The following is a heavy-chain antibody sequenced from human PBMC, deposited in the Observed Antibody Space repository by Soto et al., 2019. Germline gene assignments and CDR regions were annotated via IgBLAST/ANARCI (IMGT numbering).Heavy chain of an antibody. CDR2: ISYDGSNK. CDR1: GFTFSSYG. Sequence: GGSLRLSCAASGFTFSSYGMHWVRQAPGKGLEWVAVISYDGSNKYYADSVKGRFTISRDNPKNTLYLQMNSLRAEDTAVYYCAKDHYRYYYDSSGSSFDYWGQGTLVTVSS. V-gene: IGHV3-30*18. D-gene: IGHD3-22*01. J-gene: IGHJ4*02. CDR3: AKDHYRYYYDSSGSSFDY.